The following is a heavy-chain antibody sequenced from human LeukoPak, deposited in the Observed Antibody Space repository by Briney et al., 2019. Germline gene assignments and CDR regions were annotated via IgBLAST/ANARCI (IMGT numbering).Heavy chain of an antibody. CDR3: AGEQSFYGSGSYYKVFDY. J-gene: IGHJ4*02. D-gene: IGHD3-10*01. Sequence: SETLSLTCAVSGGSISSGGYSWSWIRQPPGKGLEWIGYIYHSGSTYYNPSLKSRVTISVDRSKNQFSLKLSSVTAADTAVYYCAGEQSFYGSGSYYKVFDYWGQGTLVTVSS. CDR1: GGSISSGGYS. CDR2: IYHSGST. V-gene: IGHV4-30-2*01.